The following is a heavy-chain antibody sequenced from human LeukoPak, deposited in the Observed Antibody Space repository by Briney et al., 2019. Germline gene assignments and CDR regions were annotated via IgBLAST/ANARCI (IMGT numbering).Heavy chain of an antibody. CDR3: ALNSSPWAGMDV. Sequence: SETLSLTCTVSGGSISSYYWRWIRQPPGKGLEWIGYIYYSGSTNYNPSLKSRVTISVDTSKNQFSLKLSSVTAADTAVYYCALNSSPWAGMDVWGQGTTVTVSS. CDR1: GGSISSYY. J-gene: IGHJ6*02. CDR2: IYYSGST. D-gene: IGHD4-23*01. V-gene: IGHV4-59*08.